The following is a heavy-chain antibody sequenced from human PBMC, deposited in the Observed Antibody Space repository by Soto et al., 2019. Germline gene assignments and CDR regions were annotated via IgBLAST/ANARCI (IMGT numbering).Heavy chain of an antibody. Sequence: GVLRLSCAASGFTFSSYAMSWVRQAPGKGLEWVSNISGSGGGTYYADSMKGRFTISRDNSKNTLYLQMYSLRVEDTAVYYCARESDHWGQGTLVTVSS. CDR2: ISGSGGGT. CDR3: ARESDH. V-gene: IGHV3-23*01. J-gene: IGHJ4*02. CDR1: GFTFSSYA.